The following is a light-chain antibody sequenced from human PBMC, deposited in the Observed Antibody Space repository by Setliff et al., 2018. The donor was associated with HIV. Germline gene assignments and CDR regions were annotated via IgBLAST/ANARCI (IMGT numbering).Light chain of an antibody. CDR3: SSYTKTGSVYV. V-gene: IGLV2-14*01. Sequence: QSALTQPASMSGSPGQSITISCTGSSDDVGGSNYVSWYQQHPGKAPKLIIYEVKVRPSGVSSRFSGSKSGNTASLTLSGLQTEDEADYYCSSYTKTGSVYVFGSGTKVTVL. J-gene: IGLJ1*01. CDR1: SDDVGGSNY. CDR2: EVK.